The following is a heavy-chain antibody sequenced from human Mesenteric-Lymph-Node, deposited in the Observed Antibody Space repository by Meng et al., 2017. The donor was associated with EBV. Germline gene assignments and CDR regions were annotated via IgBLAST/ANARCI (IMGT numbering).Heavy chain of an antibody. CDR2: IYQGGTT. D-gene: IGHD3-22*01. CDR1: GGSISVSNW. Sequence: VQLQESGPGLVKPSGALSLNCPVSGGSISVSNWWTWVRQSPGKGLEWIGEIYQGGTTNYNPSLKSRVTISVDKSKNQFSLNLSSVTAADTAVYYCARDSGGNSDNSAYYGLDYWGQVALVTVSS. CDR3: ARDSGGNSDNSAYYGLDY. J-gene: IGHJ4*02. V-gene: IGHV4-4*02.